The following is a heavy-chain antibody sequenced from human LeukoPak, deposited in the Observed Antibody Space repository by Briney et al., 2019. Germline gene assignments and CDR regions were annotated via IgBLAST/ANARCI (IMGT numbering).Heavy chain of an antibody. CDR2: IYYSGST. CDR3: ARESYYDYSGETDY. V-gene: IGHV4-39*02. J-gene: IGHJ4*02. CDR1: GGSISSSSYY. Sequence: KSSETLSLTCTVSGGSISSSSYYWGWIRQPPGKGLEWIGSIYYSGSTYYNPSLKSRVTISVDTSKNQFSLKLSSVTAADTAVYYCARESYYDYSGETDYWGQGTLVTVSS. D-gene: IGHD3-22*01.